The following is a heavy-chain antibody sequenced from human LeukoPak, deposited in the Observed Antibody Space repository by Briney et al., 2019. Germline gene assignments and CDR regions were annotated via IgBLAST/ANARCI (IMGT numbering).Heavy chain of an antibody. CDR3: ARNPGYTSGWIFDY. CDR2: INWSGGST. CDR1: GFNFENYG. Sequence: TGGSLRLSCAGSGFNFENYGMSWVRQTAGKGLEWVSGINWSGGSTGYADSVKARFTISRDSAKNSLYLQMNSLRVEDTALYYCARNPGYTSGWIFDYWGQGTLVTVSS. D-gene: IGHD6-19*01. V-gene: IGHV3-20*04. J-gene: IGHJ4*02.